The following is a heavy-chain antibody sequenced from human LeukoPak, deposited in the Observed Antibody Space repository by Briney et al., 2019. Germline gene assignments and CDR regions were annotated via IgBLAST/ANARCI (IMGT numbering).Heavy chain of an antibody. CDR3: AKDTGVRYYDSSGSARSLADY. J-gene: IGHJ4*02. D-gene: IGHD3-22*01. V-gene: IGHV3-74*01. CDR1: GFTFSSYW. Sequence: PGGSLRLSCAASGFTFSSYWMHWVRQAPGKGLVWVARINGDGSSTRYADSVKGRFTISRDYYKNTLYLQMNSLRAEDTAVYYCAKDTGVRYYDSSGSARSLADYWGQGTLVTVSS. CDR2: INGDGSST.